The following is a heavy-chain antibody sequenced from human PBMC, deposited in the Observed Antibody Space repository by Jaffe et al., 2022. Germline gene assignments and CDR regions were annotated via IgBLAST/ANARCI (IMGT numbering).Heavy chain of an antibody. Sequence: EVQLVESGGGLLQSGGSLRLSCSASGFTFSSYWMHWVRQAPGNGLVWVSQINPDGSVTGYADSVKGRFTVSRDNAKNTLFLQMNSLRAEDTAVYYCARGGVVAGTDYWGQGTLVTASS. V-gene: IGHV3-74*01. J-gene: IGHJ4*02. CDR2: INPDGSVT. CDR1: GFTFSSYW. D-gene: IGHD6-19*01. CDR3: ARGGVVAGTDY.